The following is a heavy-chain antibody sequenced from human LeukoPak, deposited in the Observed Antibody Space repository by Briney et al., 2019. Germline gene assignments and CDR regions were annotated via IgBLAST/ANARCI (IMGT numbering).Heavy chain of an antibody. D-gene: IGHD4-17*01. Sequence: GGSLRLSCAASGFTFDDYGMSWVRQAPGKGLEWVSAISGSGGSTYYADSVKGRFTISRDNSKNTLYLQMNSLRAEDTAVYYCANDYGDYAFDYWGQGTLVTVSS. CDR1: GFTFDDYG. J-gene: IGHJ4*02. CDR2: ISGSGGST. CDR3: ANDYGDYAFDY. V-gene: IGHV3-23*01.